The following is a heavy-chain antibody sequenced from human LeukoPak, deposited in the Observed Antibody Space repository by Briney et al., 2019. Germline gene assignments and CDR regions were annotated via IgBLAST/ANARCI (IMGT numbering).Heavy chain of an antibody. Sequence: ASVKVSCKASGYTFTSYGISWVRQAPGQGLEWMGWISAYNGNTNYAQKLQGRVTMTTDTSTSTAYMELRSLRSDDTAVYYCARDRNIVVVAPEPNWFDPWGQGTLVTVPS. J-gene: IGHJ5*02. D-gene: IGHD2-15*01. V-gene: IGHV1-18*01. CDR1: GYTFTSYG. CDR3: ARDRNIVVVAPEPNWFDP. CDR2: ISAYNGNT.